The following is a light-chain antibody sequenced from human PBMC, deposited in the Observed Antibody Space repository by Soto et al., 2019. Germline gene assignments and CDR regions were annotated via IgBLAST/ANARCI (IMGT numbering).Light chain of an antibody. CDR2: SAS. V-gene: IGKV1-39*01. CDR3: QQSYSTSIT. Sequence: DIQMTQSPSSLSASVGDRVTITCRASQNIRTYLSWYQHKPGQAPKLLIYSASNLHSGVPSRFSGGGSGTDFTLTISSVQPEDFATYFCQQSYSTSITFGQGTRLETK. CDR1: QNIRTY. J-gene: IGKJ5*01.